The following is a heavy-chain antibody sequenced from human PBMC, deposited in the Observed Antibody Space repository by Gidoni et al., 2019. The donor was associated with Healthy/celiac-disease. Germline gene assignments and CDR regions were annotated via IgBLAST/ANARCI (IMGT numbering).Heavy chain of an antibody. CDR3: ARLSPDYGMDV. J-gene: IGHJ6*02. Sequence: EVQLVQSGAEVKKPGESLKLACKVSGYSFTSYWIGWVRQMPGQGLEWMWIIYPGDSDTRYSPAFQGQVTISADKSISTAHLQWSSLKASDTAMYYCARLSPDYGMDVWGQGTTVTVSS. CDR1: GYSFTSYW. CDR2: IYPGDSDT. V-gene: IGHV5-51*01.